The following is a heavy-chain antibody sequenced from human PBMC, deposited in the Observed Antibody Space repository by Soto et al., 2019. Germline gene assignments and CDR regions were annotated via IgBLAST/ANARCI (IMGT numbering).Heavy chain of an antibody. D-gene: IGHD3-22*01. CDR3: ARHLLLYYYDSSGYYLRDAFDI. Sequence: SETLSLTCTVSGGSSSGYDWSWIRQQPGKGLEWIGYIYYSGSTNYNPSLKSRVTISVDTSKNQFSLKLSSVTAADTAVYYCARHLLLYYYDSSGYYLRDAFDIWGQGTMVTVSS. CDR2: IYYSGST. CDR1: GGSSSGYD. J-gene: IGHJ3*02. V-gene: IGHV4-59*08.